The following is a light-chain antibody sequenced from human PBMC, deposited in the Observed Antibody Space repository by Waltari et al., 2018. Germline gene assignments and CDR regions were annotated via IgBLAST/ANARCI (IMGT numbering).Light chain of an antibody. J-gene: IGKJ1*01. CDR2: KAS. CDR3: QQYNTYWT. V-gene: IGKV1-5*03. CDR1: QSIISW. Sequence: DIQMTQSPSTLSASVGDRVTITCRASQSIISWLAWYQQRPGKAPKHLIYKASTLKSGVPSRFSGRASGTEFTLTISSLQPDDFSTYYCQQYNTYWTFGQGTRVEI.